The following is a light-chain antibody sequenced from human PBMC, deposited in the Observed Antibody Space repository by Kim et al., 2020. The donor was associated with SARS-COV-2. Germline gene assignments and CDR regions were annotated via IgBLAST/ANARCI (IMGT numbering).Light chain of an antibody. CDR1: RSNFGNKP. CDR2: NND. V-gene: IGLV1-44*01. J-gene: IGLJ2*01. CDR3: VAWDDSLTGVV. Sequence: GEKVVISCSRSRSNFGNKPVNWYQQFPGTAPQLLIRNNDQRPSRVPDRFSGSKSGTSASLAISGLQSEDEADYYCVAWDDSLTGVVIGGGTQLTVL.